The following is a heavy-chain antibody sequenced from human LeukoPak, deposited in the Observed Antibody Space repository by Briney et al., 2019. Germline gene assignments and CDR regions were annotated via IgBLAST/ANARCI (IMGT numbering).Heavy chain of an antibody. Sequence: GASVKVSCKASGYTSSGYYLHWVRQAPGQELEWMGWINPNSGYTNYAQKFQGRVTMTRDTSISTAYMELRSLRSDDTAVYYCARFLLRGYYIDAFDIWGQGTMVTVSS. V-gene: IGHV1-2*02. D-gene: IGHD3-22*01. CDR1: GYTSSGYY. J-gene: IGHJ3*02. CDR3: ARFLLRGYYIDAFDI. CDR2: INPNSGYT.